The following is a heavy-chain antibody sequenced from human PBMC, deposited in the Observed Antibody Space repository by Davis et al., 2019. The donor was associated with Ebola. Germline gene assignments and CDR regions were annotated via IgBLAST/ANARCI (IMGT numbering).Heavy chain of an antibody. V-gene: IGHV3-72*01. CDR2: TRNKANSYTT. J-gene: IGHJ4*02. Sequence: GESLKISCAASEFTFSDLYVDWVRQAPGKGLEWVGRTRNKANSYTTEYAASVKGRFTISRDDSRNLLHLQMNSLKTEDTAVYFCVTNNIWSGWYYFDYWGQGTLVTVSS. CDR3: VTNNIWSGWYYFDY. D-gene: IGHD3-3*01. CDR1: EFTFSDLY.